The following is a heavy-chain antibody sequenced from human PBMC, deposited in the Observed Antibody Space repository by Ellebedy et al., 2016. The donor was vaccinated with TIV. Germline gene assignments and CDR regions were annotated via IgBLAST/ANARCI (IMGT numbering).Heavy chain of an antibody. Sequence: ASVKVSCXASGYTFTSYYMHWVRQATGQGLEWMGWMNPNSGNTGYAQKFQGRVTMTRNTSISTAYMELSSLRSEDTAVYYCARLKDFDAFDIWGQGTMVTVSS. J-gene: IGHJ3*02. CDR2: MNPNSGNT. CDR3: ARLKDFDAFDI. V-gene: IGHV1-8*02. CDR1: GYTFTSYY. D-gene: IGHD3-3*01.